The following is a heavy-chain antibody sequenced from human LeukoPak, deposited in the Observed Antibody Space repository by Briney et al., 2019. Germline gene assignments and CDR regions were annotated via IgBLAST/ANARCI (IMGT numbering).Heavy chain of an antibody. J-gene: IGHJ6*02. V-gene: IGHV3-64D*06. CDR1: GFTFSSYA. Sequence: PGGSLRLSCSASGFTFSSYAMHWVRQAPGKGLEYVSAISSNGGSTYYADSVKGRFTISRDNSKSTLYLQMSSLGAEDTAVYYCVKGMEDYDILTGVLDVWGQGTTVTVSS. CDR2: ISSNGGST. D-gene: IGHD3-9*01. CDR3: VKGMEDYDILTGVLDV.